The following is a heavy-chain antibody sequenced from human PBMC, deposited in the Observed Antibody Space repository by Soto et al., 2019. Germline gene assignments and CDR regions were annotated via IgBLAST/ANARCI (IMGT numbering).Heavy chain of an antibody. CDR2: IHAGDGNT. CDR1: GYTFTNYA. CDR3: AFGTDYFHY. V-gene: IGHV1-3*01. D-gene: IGHD3-16*01. Sequence: ASVKVSFKASGYTFTNYAMHWVRQAPGQRPEWMGWIHAGDGNTKLSQNFQGRLTITRDTSANTAYMELSSLRSEDTAVYYCAFGTDYFHYWGQGTLVTVSS. J-gene: IGHJ1*01.